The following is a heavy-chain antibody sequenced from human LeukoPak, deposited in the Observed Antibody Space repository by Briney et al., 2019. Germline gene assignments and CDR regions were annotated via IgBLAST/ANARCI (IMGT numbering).Heavy chain of an antibody. CDR2: ISGSGGST. D-gene: IGHD3-16*02. J-gene: IGHJ4*02. V-gene: IGHV3-23*01. CDR1: GFTFSSYS. Sequence: PGGSLRLSCAASGFTFSSYSMNWVRQAPGKGLEWVSAISGSGGSTYYADSVKGRFTISRDNSKNTLYLQMNSLRAEDTAVYYCAKDVVWGSYRYSDYWGQGTLVTVSS. CDR3: AKDVVWGSYRYSDY.